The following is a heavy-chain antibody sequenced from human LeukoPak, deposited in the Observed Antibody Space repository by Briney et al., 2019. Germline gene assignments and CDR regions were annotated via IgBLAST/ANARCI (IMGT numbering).Heavy chain of an antibody. CDR1: GGSLTDGDYY. CDR3: ARHIALAIVLAVAGTCWFDP. V-gene: IGHV4-61*08. Sequence: SETLSLTCTASGGSLTDGDYYWGWVRQPPGTGLHWLATTWRGASLNSRVTISLDTSQNQFSLRLTSVTAADTAVYYCARHIALAIVLAVAGTCWFDPWGQGTLVTVSS. CDR2: TWRG. J-gene: IGHJ5*02. D-gene: IGHD6-19*01.